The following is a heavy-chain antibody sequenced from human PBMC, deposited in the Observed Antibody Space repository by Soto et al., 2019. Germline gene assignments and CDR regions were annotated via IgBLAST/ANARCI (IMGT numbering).Heavy chain of an antibody. CDR1: GYTFTSYG. CDR2: ISAYNGNT. J-gene: IGHJ5*02. V-gene: IGHV1-18*01. D-gene: IGHD3-10*01. CDR3: ARDRRPYYYGSGSSPFDP. Sequence: QVQLVQSGAEVKKPGASVKVSCKASGYTFTSYGISWVRQAPGQGLEWMGWISAYNGNTNYAQKLQGRVTMTTDTSTSTAYMELRSLRSDDTAVYYCARDRRPYYYGSGSSPFDPWGQGTLVTVSS.